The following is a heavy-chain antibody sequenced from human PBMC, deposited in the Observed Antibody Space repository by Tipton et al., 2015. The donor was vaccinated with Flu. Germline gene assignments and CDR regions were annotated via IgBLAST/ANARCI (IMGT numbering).Heavy chain of an antibody. Sequence: TLSLTCTVSGGSIRSNSHYWGWIRQPPGKGLEWIGSIYYSGNTNYNPSLQSRVTMSVDTSRNQFSLSLTSVTAADAAIYYCARSGSYHHYYFDLWGRGTLVSVSS. J-gene: IGHJ2*01. D-gene: IGHD1-26*01. CDR1: GGSIRSNSHY. V-gene: IGHV4-39*07. CDR3: ARSGSYHHYYFDL. CDR2: IYYSGNT.